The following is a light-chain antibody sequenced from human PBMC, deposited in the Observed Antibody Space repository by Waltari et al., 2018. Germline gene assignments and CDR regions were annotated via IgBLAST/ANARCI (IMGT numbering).Light chain of an antibody. Sequence: DIQMTQSPSSLSAAIGDRVIITCRASQSITTYLSWFQQKPGKAPKLLIYAASSLQSGGSSRFSGSGSGTDFTLTISSLQPEDFATYYCQHSYSTPYTFGQGTKLEIK. CDR2: AAS. V-gene: IGKV1-39*01. CDR1: QSITTY. CDR3: QHSYSTPYT. J-gene: IGKJ2*01.